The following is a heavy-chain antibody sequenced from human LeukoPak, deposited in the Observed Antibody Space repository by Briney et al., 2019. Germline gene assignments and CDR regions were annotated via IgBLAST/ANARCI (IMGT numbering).Heavy chain of an antibody. V-gene: IGHV5-51*01. CDR1: GYSFTSYW. J-gene: IGHJ5*02. CDR3: ARLRTDFWSGYLNWFDP. D-gene: IGHD3-3*01. Sequence: ESLKISCKGYGYSFTSYWIGWVRQMPGKGLEWMGIIYPGDSDTRYSPSFQGQVTISADKSISTAYLQWSSLKASDTAMYYCARLRTDFWSGYLNWFDPWGQGTLVTVSS. CDR2: IYPGDSDT.